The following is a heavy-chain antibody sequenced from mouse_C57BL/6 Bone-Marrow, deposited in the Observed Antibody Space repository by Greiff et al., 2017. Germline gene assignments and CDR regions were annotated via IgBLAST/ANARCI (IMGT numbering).Heavy chain of an antibody. CDR3: ARTFTTGPDD. Sequence: QVQLKQSGPELVKPGASVKISCKASGYAFSSSWMNWVKQRPGKGLEWIGRIYPGDGDTNYNGKFKGKATLTADQSSSTAYMQLSSLTSEDSAVYFCARTFTTGPDDWGQGTTLTVSS. CDR1: GYAFSSSW. V-gene: IGHV1-82*01. J-gene: IGHJ2*01. D-gene: IGHD1-1*01. CDR2: IYPGDGDT.